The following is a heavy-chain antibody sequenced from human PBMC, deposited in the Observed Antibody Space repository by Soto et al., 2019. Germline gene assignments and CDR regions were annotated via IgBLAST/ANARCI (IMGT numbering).Heavy chain of an antibody. Sequence: SETLSLTCTVSGCSMNDYYWSWIRQPPGKGLEWIGYIYYSGSTYYSPSLKSRVTISVDTSKNQFILRLSSVTAADTAVYYCAKDGLGAYSYGSYYFDYWGQGTLVTVSS. D-gene: IGHD5-18*01. CDR1: GCSMNDYY. J-gene: IGHJ4*01. CDR3: AKDGLGAYSYGSYYFDY. CDR2: IYYSGST. V-gene: IGHV4-59*12.